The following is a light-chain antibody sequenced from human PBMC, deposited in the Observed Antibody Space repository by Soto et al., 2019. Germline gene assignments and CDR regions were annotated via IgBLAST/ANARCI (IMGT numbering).Light chain of an antibody. CDR2: GAS. Sequence: DIQMTQSPSSLSASVGDRVTITCRSSQDIKNFLAWFQQKPGKAPKSLIYGASNLHSGVPSKFSGSGSGTDFTLTISSLQPEDSATYYCQQYNYYPWTFGQGTKVDIK. V-gene: IGKV1-16*02. CDR1: QDIKNF. CDR3: QQYNYYPWT. J-gene: IGKJ1*01.